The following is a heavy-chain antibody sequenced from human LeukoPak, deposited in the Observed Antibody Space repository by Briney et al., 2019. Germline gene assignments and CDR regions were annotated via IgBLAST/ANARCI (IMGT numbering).Heavy chain of an antibody. D-gene: IGHD6-19*01. V-gene: IGHV3-74*01. CDR2: VNPQGSDT. J-gene: IGHJ4*02. Sequence: PGRSLRLSCAASGFTFSSYWMHWVRQAPGKGLVWVSRVNPQGSDTSYTDSVKGRFTISRDNAKDSLHLQMDNLRAEDTAVYYCARARWSSTGWFLGYWGQGTLVAVSS. CDR1: GFTFSSYW. CDR3: ARARWSSTGWFLGY.